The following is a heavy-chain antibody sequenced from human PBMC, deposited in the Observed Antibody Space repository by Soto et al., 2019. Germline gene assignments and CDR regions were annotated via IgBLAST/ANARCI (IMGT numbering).Heavy chain of an antibody. Sequence: QVQLVESGGGVVQPGRSLRLSCAASGFTFSSYGMHWVRQAPGKGLEWVAVIWYDGSNKYYADSVKGRFTISRDNSKNTLYRQMNSLRAEDTAVYYCAREDSGYDSIDFDYWGQGTLVTVSS. J-gene: IGHJ4*02. CDR1: GFTFSSYG. V-gene: IGHV3-33*01. CDR2: IWYDGSNK. CDR3: AREDSGYDSIDFDY. D-gene: IGHD5-12*01.